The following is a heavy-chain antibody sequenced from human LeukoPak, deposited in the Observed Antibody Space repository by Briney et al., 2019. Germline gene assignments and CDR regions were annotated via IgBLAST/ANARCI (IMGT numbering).Heavy chain of an antibody. V-gene: IGHV3-33*01. D-gene: IGHD6-19*01. CDR2: IWYDGSNK. Sequence: GGSLRLFCAASGFTFSSYGMHWVRQAPGKGLEWVAVIWYDGSNKYYADSVKGRFTISRDNSKNTLYLQMNSLRAEDTAVYYCARGGAVAGTFDYWGQGTLVTVSS. CDR3: ARGGAVAGTFDY. CDR1: GFTFSSYG. J-gene: IGHJ4*02.